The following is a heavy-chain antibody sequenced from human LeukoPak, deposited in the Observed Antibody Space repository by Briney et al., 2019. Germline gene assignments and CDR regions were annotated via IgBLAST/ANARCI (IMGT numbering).Heavy chain of an antibody. Sequence: GGSLRLSCAASGFTVSSNYMSWVRQAPGKGLEWVSVIYSGGSTYYADSVKGRFTISRDNAKNSLYLQMNSLRAEDTAVYYCARQTTVNYFDYWGQGTLVTVSS. CDR2: IYSGGST. CDR1: GFTVSSNY. CDR3: ARQTTVNYFDY. D-gene: IGHD4-17*01. J-gene: IGHJ4*02. V-gene: IGHV3-66*04.